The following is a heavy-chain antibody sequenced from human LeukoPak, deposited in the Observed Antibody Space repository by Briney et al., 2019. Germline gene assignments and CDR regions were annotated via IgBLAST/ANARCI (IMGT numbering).Heavy chain of an antibody. Sequence: PGGSLRLSCAASGFVFSDFCMSWVRQAPGKGLEWVSSISSSSSYIYYADSVKGRFTISRDNAKNSLYLQMNSLRAEDTAVYYCARDLRYLGYQTSYYMDVWGKGTTVTVSS. CDR1: GFVFSDFC. CDR2: ISSSSSYI. CDR3: ARDLRYLGYQTSYYMDV. V-gene: IGHV3-21*01. J-gene: IGHJ6*03. D-gene: IGHD3-9*01.